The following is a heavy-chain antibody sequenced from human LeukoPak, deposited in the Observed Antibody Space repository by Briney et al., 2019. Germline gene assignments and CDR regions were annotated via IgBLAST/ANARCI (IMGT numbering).Heavy chain of an antibody. J-gene: IGHJ4*02. CDR3: AKDSFPSSSSDY. CDR1: GFTFSSYA. V-gene: IGHV3-23*01. CDR2: ISGSGGST. Sequence: PGGSLRLSCAASGFTFSSYAMSWVRHAPGKGLEWVSAISGSGGSTYYADSVKGRFTISRGNSKNTLYLQMNSLRAEDTAVYYCAKDSFPSSSSDYWGQGTLVTVSS. D-gene: IGHD6-13*01.